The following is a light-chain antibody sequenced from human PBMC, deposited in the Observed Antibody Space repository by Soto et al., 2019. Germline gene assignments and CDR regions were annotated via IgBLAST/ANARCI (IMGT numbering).Light chain of an antibody. CDR1: NTDIGSYNY. Sequence: QSALTQPPSASGSPGQSVTISCTGSNTDIGSYNYVSWYQQHPGKAPQVIIYEVTKRPSGVPARFSGSRSGNTASLTVSGLQAEDEAHYYCSSYAGSNVWVFGGGTKLTVL. CDR2: EVT. J-gene: IGLJ3*02. CDR3: SSYAGSNVWV. V-gene: IGLV2-8*01.